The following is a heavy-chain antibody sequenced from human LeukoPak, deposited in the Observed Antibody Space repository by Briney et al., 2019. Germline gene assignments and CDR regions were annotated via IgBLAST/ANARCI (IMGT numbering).Heavy chain of an antibody. V-gene: IGHV3-23*01. CDR2: INGGGNTT. D-gene: IGHD6-19*01. CDR1: GFAFSSFA. CDR3: TKELHVAVAVADYSYFYMDV. J-gene: IGHJ6*03. Sequence: PGGSLRLSCAASGFAFSSFAIGWVRQSPGKRLEWLSTINGGGNTTFYSDSVKGRFTISRDNSKNTLYLHMDSLRPDDTATYYCTKELHVAVAVADYSYFYMDVWGRGTAVTVSS.